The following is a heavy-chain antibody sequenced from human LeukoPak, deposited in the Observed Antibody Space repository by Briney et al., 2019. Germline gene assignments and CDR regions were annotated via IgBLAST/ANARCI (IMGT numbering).Heavy chain of an antibody. CDR2: IYHSGST. CDR3: MNYYMDV. CDR1: GYSISSGYY. V-gene: IGHV4-38-2*02. J-gene: IGHJ6*03. Sequence: SETLSLTCTVSGYSISSGYYWGWIRQPPGKGLEWIGSIYHSGSTYYNPSFKSRVTISVDTSKNQFSLKLSSVTAADTAVYYCMNYYMDVWGKGTTVTVSS.